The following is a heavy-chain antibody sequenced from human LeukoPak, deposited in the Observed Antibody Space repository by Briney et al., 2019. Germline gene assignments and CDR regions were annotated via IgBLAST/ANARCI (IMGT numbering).Heavy chain of an antibody. CDR2: IYSGGST. Sequence: GGSLRLSCAASGFTVSSNYMSWVRQAPGKGLEWVSVIYSGGSTYYADSAKGRFTISRDNSKNTLYLQMNSLRAEDTAVYYCATHRPSYYYGMDVWGQGTTVTVSS. D-gene: IGHD6-6*01. V-gene: IGHV3-53*01. CDR3: ATHRPSYYYGMDV. CDR1: GFTVSSNY. J-gene: IGHJ6*02.